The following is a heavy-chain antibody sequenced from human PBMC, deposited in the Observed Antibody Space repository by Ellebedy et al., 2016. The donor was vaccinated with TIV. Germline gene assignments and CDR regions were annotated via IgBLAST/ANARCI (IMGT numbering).Heavy chain of an antibody. D-gene: IGHD4-17*01. V-gene: IGHV3-53*01. J-gene: IGHJ3*02. Sequence: GGSLRLSCAASGFTFSSYSMSWVRQAPGKGLEWVSVIYSGGSTYYADSVKGRFTISRDNSKNTLYLQMNSLRAEDTAVYYCARVFNTASYAFDIWGQGTMVTVSS. CDR3: ARVFNTASYAFDI. CDR1: GFTFSSYS. CDR2: IYSGGST.